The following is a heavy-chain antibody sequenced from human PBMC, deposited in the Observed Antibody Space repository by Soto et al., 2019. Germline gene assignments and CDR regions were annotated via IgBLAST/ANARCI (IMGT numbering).Heavy chain of an antibody. V-gene: IGHV4-39*07. CDR3: ARGLGPSIAAAGTRVYYYMDV. CDR2: INHSGST. CDR1: GASISSTNYY. D-gene: IGHD6-13*01. J-gene: IGHJ6*03. Sequence: ASETLSLTCTVSGASISSTNYYWGWIRQSPGKVLEWIGRINHSGSTNYNPSLKSRVTISVDTSKNQFSLKLSSVTAADTAVYYCARGLGPSIAAAGTRVYYYMDVWGKGTTVTVSS.